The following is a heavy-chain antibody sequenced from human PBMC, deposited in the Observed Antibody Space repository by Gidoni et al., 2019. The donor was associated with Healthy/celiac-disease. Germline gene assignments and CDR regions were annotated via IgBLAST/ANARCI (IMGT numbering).Heavy chain of an antibody. V-gene: IGHV4-34*01. D-gene: IGHD2-15*01. Sequence: QVQLQQRGAGLLKPSETLSLTRAVYGGSFSAYYWSWIRQPPGKGLELIGEINHSGSTNYNPSLKSRVTISVDTSKNQFSLKLSSVTAADTAVYYCARGRRIVVVVAARVAEYFQHWGQGTLVTVSS. J-gene: IGHJ1*01. CDR3: ARGRRIVVVVAARVAEYFQH. CDR1: GGSFSAYY. CDR2: INHSGST.